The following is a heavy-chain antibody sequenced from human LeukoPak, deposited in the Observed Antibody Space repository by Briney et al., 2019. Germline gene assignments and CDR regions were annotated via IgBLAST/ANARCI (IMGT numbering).Heavy chain of an antibody. V-gene: IGHV3-23*01. CDR2: ISGGGDTT. J-gene: IGHJ4*01. D-gene: IGHD5-18*01. CDR3: AKAKTQAMVLPGNY. CDR1: GFPVSSNY. Sequence: PGGSLRLSCAASGFPVSSNYMTWVRQAPGKGLEWVSSISGGGDTTYYADSVKGRFTISRDNSKNTLYLQMNRLRADDTAVYYCAKAKTQAMVLPGNYGGHGTLVTVSS.